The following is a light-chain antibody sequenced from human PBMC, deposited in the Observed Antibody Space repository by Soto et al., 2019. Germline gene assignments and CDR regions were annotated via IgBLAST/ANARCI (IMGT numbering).Light chain of an antibody. CDR1: QSISSY. J-gene: IGKJ1*01. Sequence: DVQMTQSPSSLSASVGDRVTITCRASQSISSYLNWYQQKPGKAPKLLIYAASSLQSGVSSRFSGSGSGTDFTLTISSLQPQDFATYSCQQSYSTPWTFGQGTKVEIK. V-gene: IGKV1-39*01. CDR2: AAS. CDR3: QQSYSTPWT.